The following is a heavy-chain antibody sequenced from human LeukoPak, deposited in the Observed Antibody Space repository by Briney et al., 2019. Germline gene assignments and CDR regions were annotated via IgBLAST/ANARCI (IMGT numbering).Heavy chain of an antibody. CDR1: GFTFSSYS. Sequence: PGGSLRLSCAASGFTFSSYSMNWVRQAPGKGLEWVSSISSSSSYIYYADSEKGRFTISRDNSKNTLYLQMNSLRAEDTAVYYCARVGRDGYNYYYYGMDVWGQGTTVTVSS. D-gene: IGHD5-24*01. J-gene: IGHJ6*02. CDR3: ARVGRDGYNYYYYGMDV. V-gene: IGHV3-21*01. CDR2: ISSSSSYI.